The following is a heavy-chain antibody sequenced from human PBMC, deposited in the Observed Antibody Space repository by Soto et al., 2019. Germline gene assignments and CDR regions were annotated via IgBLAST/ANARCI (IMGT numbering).Heavy chain of an antibody. CDR2: ISGSGTTA. J-gene: IGHJ4*02. D-gene: IGHD6-13*01. V-gene: IGHV3-23*01. Sequence: PGGSLRLSCAASGFIFSSYAMSWVRQAPGKGLEWVSAISGSGTTAYYADSVKGRFTFSRDNSKNTLYLQMNSLRAEDTAVYYCAKDQGSSWYEIDYWGQGTLVTVSS. CDR3: AKDQGSSWYEIDY. CDR1: GFIFSSYA.